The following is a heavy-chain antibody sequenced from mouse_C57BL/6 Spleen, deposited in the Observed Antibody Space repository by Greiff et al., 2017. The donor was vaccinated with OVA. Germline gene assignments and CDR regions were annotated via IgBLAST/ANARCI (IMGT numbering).Heavy chain of an antibody. Sequence: QVQLQQPGAELVMPGASVKLSCTASGYTFTSYWMHWVRQRPGQGLEWIGEIDPSDSYTNYIHKFKGQSTFTVDKSTSTAYMQLSRLTSEDSAVDYCARRDTACYFDYWGQGTTLTVSS. D-gene: IGHD1-2*01. CDR3: ARRDTACYFDY. CDR2: IDPSDSYT. V-gene: IGHV1-69*01. CDR1: GYTFTSYW. J-gene: IGHJ2*01.